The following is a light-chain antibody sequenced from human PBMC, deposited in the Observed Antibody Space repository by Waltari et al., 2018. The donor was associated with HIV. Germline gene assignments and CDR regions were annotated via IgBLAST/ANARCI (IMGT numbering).Light chain of an antibody. J-gene: IGLJ1*01. CDR1: SSDVGGSKP. V-gene: IGLV2-8*01. CDR3: SSYAGSNNFV. CDR2: EVS. Sequence: QSALTQAPSASGSPGQSVTISCTGTSSDVGGSKPVYWYQPHPGKAPKLMIYEVSKRPSGVPDRFSGSKSGNTASLTVSGLQAEDEADYYCSSYAGSNNFVFGTGTKVTVL.